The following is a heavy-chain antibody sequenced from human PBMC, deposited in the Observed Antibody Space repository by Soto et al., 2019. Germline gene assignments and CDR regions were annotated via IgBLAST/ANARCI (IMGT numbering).Heavy chain of an antibody. CDR2: LYYGGST. CDR1: GGSINSDDSF. CDR3: ARQLPVGATSWFDP. J-gene: IGHJ5*02. V-gene: IGHV4-39*01. Sequence: PSETLSLTSSVSGGSINSDDSFWGWVRQSPGKGLEWIGSLYYGGSTFYNPSLKSRVTISLDTSKNQFSLRLTSVTAADTAIYYCARQLPVGATSWFDPWGQGALVTVSS. D-gene: IGHD1-26*01.